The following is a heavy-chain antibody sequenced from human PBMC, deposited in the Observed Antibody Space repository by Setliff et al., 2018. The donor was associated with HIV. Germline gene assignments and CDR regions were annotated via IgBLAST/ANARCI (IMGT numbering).Heavy chain of an antibody. V-gene: IGHV4-61*08. D-gene: IGHD1-26*01. CDR1: GDSVSNGGFF. Sequence: SETLSLTCTISGDSVSNGGFFWNWIRQPPGKGLEWIGNIYYSGTTKYNPSLKSRVTISVDTSKNQVSLKLNSMTAADTAVYFCVRLGYSGSLVGAFDIWGQGTMVTVSS. CDR2: IYYSGTT. CDR3: VRLGYSGSLVGAFDI. J-gene: IGHJ3*02.